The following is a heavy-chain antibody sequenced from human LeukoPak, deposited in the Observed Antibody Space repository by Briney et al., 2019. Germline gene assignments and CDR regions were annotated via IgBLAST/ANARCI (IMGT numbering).Heavy chain of an antibody. V-gene: IGHV1-24*01. CDR2: FDPEDGET. Sequence: ASVKVSCKVSGYTPTELSMHWVRQAPGKGLEWMGGFDPEDGETIYAQKFQGRVTMTEDTSTDTAYMELSSLRSEDTAVYYCAALGYCSSTSCYTFGYWGQGTLVTVSS. J-gene: IGHJ4*02. CDR1: GYTPTELS. CDR3: AALGYCSSTSCYTFGY. D-gene: IGHD2-2*02.